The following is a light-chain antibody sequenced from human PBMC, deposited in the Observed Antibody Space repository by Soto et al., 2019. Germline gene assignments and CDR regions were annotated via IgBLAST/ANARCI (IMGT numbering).Light chain of an antibody. V-gene: IGKV3-11*01. CDR2: GAY. CDR1: QSVSSY. CDR3: YQRINWPPSIN. Sequence: IVLTQSQANLSVSTRERATLSCRVSQSVSSYLAWYQQKPGQAPMLPIYGAYSSANGIPDRFSGSESETDVTRTISRLETEEFAGYFCYQRINWPPSINFCHGARLEIK. J-gene: IGKJ5*01.